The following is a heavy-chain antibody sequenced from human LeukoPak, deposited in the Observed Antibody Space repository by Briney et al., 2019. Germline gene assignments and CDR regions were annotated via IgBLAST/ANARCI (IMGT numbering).Heavy chain of an antibody. D-gene: IGHD5-24*01. CDR3: ARRDRDGYNLGAFDI. V-gene: IGHV1-69*05. J-gene: IGHJ3*02. CDR2: IIPIFGTA. Sequence: SVKVSCKASGGTFSSYAISWVRQAPGQGLEWMGGIIPIFGTANYAQKFQGRVTITTDESTSTAYMELSSPRSEDTAVYYCARRDRDGYNLGAFDIWGQGTMVTVSS. CDR1: GGTFSSYA.